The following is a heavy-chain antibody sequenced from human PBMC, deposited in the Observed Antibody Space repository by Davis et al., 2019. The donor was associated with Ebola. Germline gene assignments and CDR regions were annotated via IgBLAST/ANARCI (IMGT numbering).Heavy chain of an antibody. CDR1: GFTFSSYS. V-gene: IGHV3-48*02. CDR2: ISSGSSTI. D-gene: IGHD2-2*02. J-gene: IGHJ6*02. Sequence: PGGSLRLSCAASGFTFSSYSMNWVRQAPGKGLEWVSYISSGSSTIYYADSVKGRFTISRDNAKNSLYLQMNSLRDEDTAVYYCARDIVLVPAAIRLLPGYYGMDVWGQGTTVTVSS. CDR3: ARDIVLVPAAIRLLPGYYGMDV.